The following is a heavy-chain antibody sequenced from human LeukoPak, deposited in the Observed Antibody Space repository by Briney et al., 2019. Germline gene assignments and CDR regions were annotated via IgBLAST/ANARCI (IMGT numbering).Heavy chain of an antibody. Sequence: GGSLRLSCAASGFTFSNYNMNWVRQTPGKGLEWVSSITRDTIYTFYADSVKGRFTISRDNAKNSLSLQMNSLRAEDTAVYYCARDPYNGYYGDDYYYYMDVWGKGTTVTISS. CDR1: GFTFSNYN. CDR2: ITRDTIYT. V-gene: IGHV3-21*01. CDR3: ARDPYNGYYGDDYYYYMDV. D-gene: IGHD4-17*01. J-gene: IGHJ6*03.